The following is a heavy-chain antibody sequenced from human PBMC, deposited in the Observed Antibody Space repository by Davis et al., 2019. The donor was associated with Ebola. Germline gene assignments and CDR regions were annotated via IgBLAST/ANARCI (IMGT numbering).Heavy chain of an antibody. CDR2: IYHSGST. V-gene: IGHV4-4*02. CDR3: ARGAGYSFFDY. D-gene: IGHD5-18*01. CDR1: GGSISSSNW. J-gene: IGHJ4*02. Sequence: MPSETLSLTCAVSGGSISSSNWWSWVRQPPGKGLEWIGEIYHSGSTNYNPSLKSRVTISVDTSKNQFSLKLSSVTAADTAVYYCARGAGYSFFDYWGQGTLVTVSS.